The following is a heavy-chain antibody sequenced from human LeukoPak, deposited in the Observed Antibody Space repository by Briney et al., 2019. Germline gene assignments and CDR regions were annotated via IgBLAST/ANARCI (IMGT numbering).Heavy chain of an antibody. Sequence: PSETLSLTCTVSGGSISSYYWSWIRQPPGKGLEWIGYIYYSGSTNYNPSLKSRVTISVDTSKNQFSLKLSSVTAADAAVYYCARVSWFPGTSYYYMDVWGKGTTVTVSS. CDR1: GGSISSYY. D-gene: IGHD1-1*01. CDR3: ARVSWFPGTSYYYMDV. J-gene: IGHJ6*03. CDR2: IYYSGST. V-gene: IGHV4-59*01.